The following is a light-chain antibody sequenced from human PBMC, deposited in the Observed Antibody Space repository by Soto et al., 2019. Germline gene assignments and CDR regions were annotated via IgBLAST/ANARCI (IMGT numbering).Light chain of an antibody. V-gene: IGKV1-27*01. CDR1: QVITNY. Sequence: DIQMTQSPSSLSASVGDRVTITCRASQVITNYLAWYQQKPGQVPKLLIYAASKLQSGVPSRFSGSGFGTDFTLTITSLQAEDVATYYCQMYNGAPLTYGGGTKVEIK. J-gene: IGKJ4*01. CDR3: QMYNGAPLT. CDR2: AAS.